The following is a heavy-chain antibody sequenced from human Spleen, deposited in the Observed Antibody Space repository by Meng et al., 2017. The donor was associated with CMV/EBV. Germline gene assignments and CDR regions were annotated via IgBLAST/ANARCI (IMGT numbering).Heavy chain of an antibody. V-gene: IGHV4-30-4*08. J-gene: IGHJ4*02. CDR1: GGSISSGDYY. Sequence: QGQLLEAGPGRVTPSQPLSLTCTVSGGSISSGDYYWSWIRQPPGKGLEWIGYIYYSGSTYYNPSLKSRVTISVDTSKNQFSLKLSSVTAADTAVYYCASGSSGYYYVYWGQGTLVTVSS. CDR3: ASGSSGYYYVY. CDR2: IYYSGST. D-gene: IGHD3-22*01.